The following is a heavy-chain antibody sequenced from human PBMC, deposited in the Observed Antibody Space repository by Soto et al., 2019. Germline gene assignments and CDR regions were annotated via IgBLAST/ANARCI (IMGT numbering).Heavy chain of an antibody. CDR2: IYYRGST. Sequence: SETLSLTCTVSGGSISSYYWSWIRQPPGKGLEWIGYIYYRGSTNYNPSLKSRVTISVDTSKNQFYLKLSSVTAADTAVYYCASSHHYDFWSGYPPPFDYWGQGTLVTVSS. V-gene: IGHV4-59*01. CDR1: GGSISSYY. CDR3: ASSHHYDFWSGYPPPFDY. J-gene: IGHJ4*02. D-gene: IGHD3-3*01.